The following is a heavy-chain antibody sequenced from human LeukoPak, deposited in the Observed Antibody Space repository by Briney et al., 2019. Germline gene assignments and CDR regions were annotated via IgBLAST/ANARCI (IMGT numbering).Heavy chain of an antibody. CDR3: ASDTGAGGYSYGYVY. CDR2: IYHSGST. CDR1: GYSISSGYY. Sequence: SETLSLTCAVSGYSISSGYYWGWIRQPPGKGLEWIGSIYHSGSTYYNPSLKSRVTISVDTSKNQFSLKLSSVTAADTAVYYCASDTGAGGYSYGYVYWGQGTLVTVSS. J-gene: IGHJ4*02. V-gene: IGHV4-38-2*01. D-gene: IGHD5-18*01.